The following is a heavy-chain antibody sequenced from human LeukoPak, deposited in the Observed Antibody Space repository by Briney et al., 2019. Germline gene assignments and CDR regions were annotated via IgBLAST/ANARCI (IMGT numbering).Heavy chain of an antibody. CDR1: GFTFSGNW. V-gene: IGHV3-7*01. CDR2: INPDGSQK. Sequence: GGSLRLSCAASGFTFSGNWMSWVRQAPGKGLEWVASINPDGSQKLYVDSVKGRRTISRDNTKSSLYLQMNSLGAEDTAMYYCAKLLGTATTYDSWGQGTRVTVSS. CDR3: AKLLGTATTYDS. D-gene: IGHD5-24*01. J-gene: IGHJ4*02.